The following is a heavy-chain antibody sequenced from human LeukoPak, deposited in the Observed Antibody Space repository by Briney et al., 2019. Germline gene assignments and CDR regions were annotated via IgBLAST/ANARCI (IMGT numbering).Heavy chain of an antibody. D-gene: IGHD3-3*01. CDR1: GYTFTSCY. CDR2: INPSGGST. V-gene: IGHV1-46*01. CDR3: AIQKGTIFGDVSPLSKHFHH. J-gene: IGHJ1*01. Sequence: ASVKVSCKASGYTFTSCYMHWVPQAPGQGLEWMGLINPSGGSTTYAQQFQGRGTMTRDTSTSTVHMELSSLRSEDTAVYYCAIQKGTIFGDVSPLSKHFHHWGQGTLVTVSS.